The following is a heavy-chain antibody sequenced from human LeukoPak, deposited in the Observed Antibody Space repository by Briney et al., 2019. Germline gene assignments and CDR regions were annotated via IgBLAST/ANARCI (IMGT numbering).Heavy chain of an antibody. CDR2: IYYGGNT. V-gene: IGHV4-61*01. D-gene: IGHD1-1*01. CDR3: ARLTRRSGNYFDY. Sequence: PSETLSLTCAVSGNSVSSGNYYWSWIRQPPGKGLEWIGYIYYGGNTNYNPSLQSRVTISVDTSKSQFSLKLSSVAAADTAVYYCARLTRRSGNYFDYWGQGTLVTVSS. CDR1: GNSVSSGNYY. J-gene: IGHJ4*02.